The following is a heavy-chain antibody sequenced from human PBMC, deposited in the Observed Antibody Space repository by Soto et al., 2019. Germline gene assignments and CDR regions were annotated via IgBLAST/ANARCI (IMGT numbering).Heavy chain of an antibody. V-gene: IGHV1-69*01. CDR2: IIPIFGTA. CDR3: ARAPTCYDFWSGCYGMDV. D-gene: IGHD3-3*01. J-gene: IGHJ6*02. Sequence: HVQLVQSGAELTTPGSSVTLSCKASGGTFSSYAISWVRQAHAPGLEWMGGIIPIFGTATYAQKFQGRVTITADESTSTAYRELSSLRSEDTAVYYCARAPTCYDFWSGCYGMDVWGQGSTVTVSS. CDR1: GGTFSSYA.